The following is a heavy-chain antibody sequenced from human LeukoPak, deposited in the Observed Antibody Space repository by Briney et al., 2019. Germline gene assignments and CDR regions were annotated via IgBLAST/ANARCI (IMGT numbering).Heavy chain of an antibody. CDR2: INTDGSYS. CDR3: ARDFDGPRASDY. J-gene: IGHJ4*02. Sequence: GGSLRLSCAASGFTFSYSWMHWFRQTPGKGLVWVSCINTDGSYSTYADSVKGRFTISRDNVRNTLYLQMNSLRAEDSAVYYCARDFDGPRASDYWGQGISVTVSS. D-gene: IGHD4-17*01. CDR1: GFTFSYSW. V-gene: IGHV3-74*01.